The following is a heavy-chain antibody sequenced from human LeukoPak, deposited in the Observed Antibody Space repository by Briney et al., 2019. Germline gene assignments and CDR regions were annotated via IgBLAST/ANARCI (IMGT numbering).Heavy chain of an antibody. CDR3: VRYSSTQGCFDP. CDR1: GASISTNTYY. Sequence: SETLSLTCTVSGASISTNTYYWASIRQPPGKGLEWIGTIYYTGTTYYNPSLQSRVTISVDTSKNQFSLKLSSVTAADSAVYYCVRYSSTQGCFDPWGQGTLVTVSS. D-gene: IGHD6-13*01. CDR2: IYYTGTT. J-gene: IGHJ5*02. V-gene: IGHV4-39*01.